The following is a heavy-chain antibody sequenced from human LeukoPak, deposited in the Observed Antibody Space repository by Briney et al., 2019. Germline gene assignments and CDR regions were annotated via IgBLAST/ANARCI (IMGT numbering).Heavy chain of an antibody. Sequence: SSETLSLTCTVSGGSISSYYWSWIRQPPGKGLEWIGEINHSGSTNYNPSLKSRVTISVDTSKNQFSLKLSSVTAADTAVYYCARRGRDYVWGSYRYNPWGQGTLVTVSS. J-gene: IGHJ5*02. V-gene: IGHV4-34*01. CDR3: ARRGRDYVWGSYRYNP. CDR2: INHSGST. D-gene: IGHD3-16*02. CDR1: GGSISSYY.